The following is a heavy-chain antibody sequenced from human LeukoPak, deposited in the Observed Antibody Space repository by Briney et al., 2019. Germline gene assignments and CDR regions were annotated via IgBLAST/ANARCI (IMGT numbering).Heavy chain of an antibody. Sequence: GASVKVSCKASGGTFSSYAISWVRQAPGHGLEWMGGIIPIFGTANYAQKSQGRVTITADESTSTAYMELSSLRSEDTAVYYCARDGSANWFDPWGQGTLVTVSS. CDR2: IIPIFGTA. D-gene: IGHD3-10*01. CDR1: GGTFSSYA. V-gene: IGHV1-69*13. J-gene: IGHJ5*02. CDR3: ARDGSANWFDP.